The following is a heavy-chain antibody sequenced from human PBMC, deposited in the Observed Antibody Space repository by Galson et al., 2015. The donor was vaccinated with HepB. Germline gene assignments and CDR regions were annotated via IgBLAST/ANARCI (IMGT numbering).Heavy chain of an antibody. J-gene: IGHJ6*02. CDR2: INQDGSEK. D-gene: IGHD5-18*01. CDR3: ARERKIKRAYPFGWGPKETYDYYGMDV. CDR1: GFTFSGYW. V-gene: IGHV3-7*01. Sequence: SLRLSCAASGFTFSGYWMSWVRQAPGKGLEWVANINQDGSEKYYVDSVKGRFTISRDNAKKSLFLQMNSLRAEDTAVYYCARERKIKRAYPFGWGPKETYDYYGMDVWGQETTVTVSS.